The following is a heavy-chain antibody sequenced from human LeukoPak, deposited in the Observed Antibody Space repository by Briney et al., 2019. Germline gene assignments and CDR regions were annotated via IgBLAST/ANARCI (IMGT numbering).Heavy chain of an antibody. V-gene: IGHV3-7*03. J-gene: IGHJ4*02. CDR1: GFTFSHSW. CDR2: INPDGSYM. CDR3: ARDPAYGAIDY. Sequence: GGSLRLSCEASGFTFSHSWMTWVRQAPGKGLEWVANINPDGSYMYCVESVRGRFIISRDNAKNSLYLRTSSLRAEDTAIYYCARDPAYGAIDYWGQGALVTASS. D-gene: IGHD2-21*01.